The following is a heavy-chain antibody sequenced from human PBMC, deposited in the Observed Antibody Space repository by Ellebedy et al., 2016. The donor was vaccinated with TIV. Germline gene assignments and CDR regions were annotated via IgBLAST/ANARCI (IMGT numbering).Heavy chain of an antibody. CDR2: IRQEGDEI. V-gene: IGHV3-7*01. J-gene: IGHJ5*02. D-gene: IGHD4-17*01. Sequence: GESLKISCAASGFNFRSYWMTWVRQAPGKGLEWVAKIRQEGDEIYYVESVKGRFTISRDNAKNSLFIQMNNLRVEDTAVYYCARRASYGDYAVQVKPWFDPWGQGTLVTVSS. CDR1: GFNFRSYW. CDR3: ARRASYGDYAVQVKPWFDP.